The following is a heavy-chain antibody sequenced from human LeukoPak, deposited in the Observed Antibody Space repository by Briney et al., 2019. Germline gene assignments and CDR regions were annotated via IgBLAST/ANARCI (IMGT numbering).Heavy chain of an antibody. CDR3: ATQKTAYSSDVGYFDR. Sequence: PGGSLRLSCAASGFTFSDYYMDWVRQAPGKGLEWVGCTRNKANSYTTEYAAYVKCSITSSRDHSKNSLHLQMNNLKDQATALYYCATQKTAYSSDVGYFDRSGRRTLVTVSA. J-gene: IGHJ2*01. CDR2: TRNKANSYTT. V-gene: IGHV3-72*01. CDR1: GFTFSDYY. D-gene: IGHD6-19*01.